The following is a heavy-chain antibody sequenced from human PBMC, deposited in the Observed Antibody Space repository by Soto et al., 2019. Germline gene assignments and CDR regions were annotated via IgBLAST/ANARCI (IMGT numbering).Heavy chain of an antibody. CDR1: GGSISSSSYY. J-gene: IGHJ4*02. CDR3: ARQRGDYYGSGLFYYFDY. V-gene: IGHV4-39*01. D-gene: IGHD3-10*01. Sequence: QLQLQESGPGLVKPSETLSLTCTVSGGSISSSSYYWGWIRQPPGKGLEWIGSIYYSGSTYYNPSLKSRVTISVDTSKNQFSLKLSSVTAADTAVYYCARQRGDYYGSGLFYYFDYWGQGTLVTVSS. CDR2: IYYSGST.